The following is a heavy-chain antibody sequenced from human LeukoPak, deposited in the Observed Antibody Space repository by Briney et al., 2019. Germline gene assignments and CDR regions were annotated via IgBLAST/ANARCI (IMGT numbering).Heavy chain of an antibody. Sequence: PGGSLRLSCAASGFTFSSYEMNWVRQAPGKGLEWVSYISSSGSSMYYADSVKGRFTISRDNAKKSLFLQMSSLRAEDTAVYYCARGYFDYWGQGTLVTVSS. V-gene: IGHV3-48*03. CDR3: ARGYFDY. CDR2: ISSSGSSM. CDR1: GFTFSSYE. J-gene: IGHJ4*02.